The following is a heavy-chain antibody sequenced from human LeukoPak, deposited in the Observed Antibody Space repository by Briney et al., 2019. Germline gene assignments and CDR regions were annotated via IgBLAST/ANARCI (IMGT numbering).Heavy chain of an antibody. CDR3: ARELKGDSSSWYDAFDI. CDR1: GYSFTGYY. Sequence: GASVKVSCKASGYSFTGYYMHWVRQAPGQGLEWMGWISPNSGDTNYAQKLQGRVTMTTDTSTSTAYMELRSLRSDDTAVHYCARELKGDSSSWYDAFDIWGQGTMVTVSS. J-gene: IGHJ3*02. D-gene: IGHD6-13*01. CDR2: ISPNSGDT. V-gene: IGHV1-18*04.